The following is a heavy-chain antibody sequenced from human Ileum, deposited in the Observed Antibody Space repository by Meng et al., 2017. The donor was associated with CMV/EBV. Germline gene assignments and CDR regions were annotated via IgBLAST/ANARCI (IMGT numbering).Heavy chain of an antibody. D-gene: IGHD2-21*01. Sequence: QGQLQESGPGLVKPSQTLSLPCSVSGDSISSDNYHWSWIRQPAGKGLEWIGQRHKNGNDNYNASLKSRVTISIDTSKNQFSLTLTSVTAADTAVYYCAIYYGGVGGRGYWAQGTLVTVSS. J-gene: IGHJ4*02. CDR2: RHKNGND. CDR1: GDSISSDNYH. V-gene: IGHV4-61*02. CDR3: AIYYGGVGGRGY.